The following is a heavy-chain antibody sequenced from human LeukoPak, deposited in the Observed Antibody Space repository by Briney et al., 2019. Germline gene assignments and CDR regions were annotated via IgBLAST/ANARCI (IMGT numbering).Heavy chain of an antibody. CDR1: GGSISSYY. V-gene: IGHV4-59*01. J-gene: IGHJ4*02. D-gene: IGHD3-10*01. Sequence: PSETLSLTCTVSGGSISSYYWSWIRQPPGKGLEWLGYMHYSGSTNYNPSLKSRVTISVDTSKNQFSLKLSSVTAADTAVYYCARWILYSSGSYSDYWGQGTLVTVSS. CDR2: MHYSGST. CDR3: ARWILYSSGSYSDY.